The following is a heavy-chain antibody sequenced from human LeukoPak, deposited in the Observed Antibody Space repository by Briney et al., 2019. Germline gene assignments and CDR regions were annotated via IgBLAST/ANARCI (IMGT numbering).Heavy chain of an antibody. CDR2: INHSGST. CDR1: GGSFSGYY. J-gene: IGHJ4*02. V-gene: IGHV4-34*01. D-gene: IGHD5-12*01. Sequence: SSETLSLTCAVYGGSFSGYYWSWIRQPPGKGLEWIGEINHSGSTNYNPSLKSRVTISVDTSKNQFSLKLSSVTAADTAVYYCARGRSGYDFDYWGQGTLVTVSS. CDR3: ARGRSGYDFDY.